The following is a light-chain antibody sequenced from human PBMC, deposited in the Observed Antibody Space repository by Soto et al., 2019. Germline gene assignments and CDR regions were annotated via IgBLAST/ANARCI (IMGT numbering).Light chain of an antibody. Sequence: QSALTQPPSASGSPGQSVTISCTGTSSDVGAYNDVSWYQQYPGKAPKLMIYEVSNRPSGVPDRFSGSKSGTTASLTVSGLEHEDEADYCCSSYAGSNLWVFGGGTKLTVL. CDR2: EVS. J-gene: IGLJ3*02. CDR1: SSDVGAYND. V-gene: IGLV2-8*01. CDR3: SSYAGSNLWV.